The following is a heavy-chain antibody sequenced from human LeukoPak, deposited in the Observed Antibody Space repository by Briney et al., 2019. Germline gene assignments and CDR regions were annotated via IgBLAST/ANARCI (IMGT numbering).Heavy chain of an antibody. D-gene: IGHD6-13*01. Sequence: ASVTVSCKSSGYTFTDYHLHWLRQAPGQGLEWVGWINPNSGGTSYAQKFQGRVTMTWDTSISTVYMELSRLLSDGTAVYYCARGKYSPAGRLIDYWGQGTLVTVSS. CDR1: GYTFTDYH. CDR3: ARGKYSPAGRLIDY. V-gene: IGHV1-2*02. CDR2: INPNSGGT. J-gene: IGHJ4*02.